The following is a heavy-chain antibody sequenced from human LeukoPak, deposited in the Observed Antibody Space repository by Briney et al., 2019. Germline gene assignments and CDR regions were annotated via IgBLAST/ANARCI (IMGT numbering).Heavy chain of an antibody. CDR1: GVSFSSSSYY. V-gene: IGHV4-39*07. CDR2: IYYSGTT. Sequence: PSETLSLTCSVSGVSFSSSSYYWGWVRQPPGKGLEWIGSIYYSGTTYYNPSLQSRVTMSINTSKNQFSLKLSSVTAADTAVYYCARGMFLTGSPEDAFDIWGQGTMVTVSS. J-gene: IGHJ3*02. CDR3: ARGMFLTGSPEDAFDI. D-gene: IGHD7-27*01.